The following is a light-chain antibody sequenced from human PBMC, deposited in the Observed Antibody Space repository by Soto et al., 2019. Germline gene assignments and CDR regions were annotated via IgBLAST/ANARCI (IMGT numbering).Light chain of an antibody. J-gene: IGKJ5*01. Sequence: DIQMTQSPSTLSGSVGDRVTITCRASQTISSWLAWYQQKQGKAPKLLIYKASSLESGVPSRFSGSGSGTEFTLTISSLQSEDFAVYYCQQYNNWPPTFGQGTRLEIK. V-gene: IGKV1-5*03. CDR3: QQYNNWPPT. CDR2: KAS. CDR1: QTISSW.